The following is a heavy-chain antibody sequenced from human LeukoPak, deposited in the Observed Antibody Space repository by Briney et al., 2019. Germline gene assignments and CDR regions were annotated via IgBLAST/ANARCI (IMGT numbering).Heavy chain of an antibody. CDR1: GYTFTDYY. J-gene: IGHJ4*03. V-gene: IGHV1-46*01. D-gene: IGHD3-3*01. CDR3: ASSGVAHTGSYFDY. CDR2: INPSGGST. Sequence: ASVKVSCKASGYTFTDYYMHWVRQAPGQGLEWMGRINPSGGSTRYAQKFQGRVIMTRDTSTSTVYMELSSLRSEDTAIYYCASSGVAHTGSYFDYWXXXTLVTVSS.